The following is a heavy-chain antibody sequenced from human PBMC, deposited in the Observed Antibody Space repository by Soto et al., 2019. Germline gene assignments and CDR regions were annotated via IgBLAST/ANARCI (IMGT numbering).Heavy chain of an antibody. V-gene: IGHV3-48*02. CDR2: ITSTSSTK. CDR1: GVPFSSNT. D-gene: IGHD3-10*01. CDR3: ARRITMVRGPYYYYAMDV. Sequence: PGGSLKLTSAASGVPFSSNTKNWFRQAPGKGLEWISYITSTSSTKNYADSVKGRFTISRDNANNSLYLQMNSLRDEDTAVYYCARRITMVRGPYYYYAMDVWGQGTTVTVSS. J-gene: IGHJ6*02.